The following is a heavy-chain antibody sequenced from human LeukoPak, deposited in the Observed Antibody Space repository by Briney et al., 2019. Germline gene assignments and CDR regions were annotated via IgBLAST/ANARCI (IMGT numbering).Heavy chain of an antibody. CDR3: AGALYYNYYETRYFAY. J-gene: IGHJ4*02. D-gene: IGHD3-22*01. CDR2: IYSDGSA. V-gene: IGHV3-53*01. CDR1: GFTVRSNY. Sequence: PGGSLRLSCTASGFTVRSNYMFWVCQAPGKGLECVSVIYSDGSAYYADSVKGRFTISRDSSMNTLFLQMNSLRAEDTAMYYCAGALYYNYYETRYFAYWSQGTPVTVSS.